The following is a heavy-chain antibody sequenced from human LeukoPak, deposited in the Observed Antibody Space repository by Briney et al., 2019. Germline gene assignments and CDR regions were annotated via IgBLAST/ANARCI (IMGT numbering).Heavy chain of an antibody. J-gene: IGHJ4*02. V-gene: IGHV3-30*18. CDR3: AKSRGYYYEKSGPADY. CDR2: ISYDGSNK. CDR1: GFTFSSYG. Sequence: GGSLRLSCAASGFTFSSYGMHWVRQAPGKGLEWVAVISYDGSNKYYADSVKGRFTISRDNSKNTLYLQMNSLSAEDTAVYYCAKSRGYYYEKSGPADYWGQGALVTVSS. D-gene: IGHD3-22*01.